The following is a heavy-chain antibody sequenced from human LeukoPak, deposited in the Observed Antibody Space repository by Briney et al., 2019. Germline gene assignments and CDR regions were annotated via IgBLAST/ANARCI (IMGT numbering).Heavy chain of an antibody. CDR2: MNPNSGNT. D-gene: IGHD3-22*01. CDR1: GYTFTSYD. V-gene: IGHV1-8*01. Sequence: GASVKVSCKASGYTFTSYDINWVRQATGQGLKWMGWMNPNSGNTGYAQKFQGRVTMTRNTSISTAYMELSSLRSEDTAVYYCAREHYYDSSGYYYLVSDVWGQGTTVTVSS. CDR3: AREHYYDSSGYYYLVSDV. J-gene: IGHJ6*02.